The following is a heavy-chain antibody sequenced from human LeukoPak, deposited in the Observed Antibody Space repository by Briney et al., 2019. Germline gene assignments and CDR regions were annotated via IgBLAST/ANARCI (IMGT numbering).Heavy chain of an antibody. D-gene: IGHD3-10*01. Sequence: GGSLRLSCAASGFTFSSYEMNWVRQAPGKGLEWVSYISSSGSTINYADSVKGRFTISRDNSKNTLYLQMNSLRAEDTAVYYCARQLLWFGELSPSWFDPWGQGTLVTVST. CDR1: GFTFSSYE. J-gene: IGHJ5*02. CDR2: ISSSGSTI. V-gene: IGHV3-48*03. CDR3: ARQLLWFGELSPSWFDP.